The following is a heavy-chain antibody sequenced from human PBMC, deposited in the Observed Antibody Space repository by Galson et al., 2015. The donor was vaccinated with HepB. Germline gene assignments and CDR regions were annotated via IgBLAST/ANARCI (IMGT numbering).Heavy chain of an antibody. CDR1: EGTFSTYG. J-gene: IGHJ6*02. CDR3: ARELTSTAYTNYNYEYYGMDV. D-gene: IGHD5-24*01. Sequence: SVKVSCKASEGTFSTYGFSWVRQAPGQGLEWMAGIIPLFGTTNYAQKFLGRVTVTADESTNTAYMELSSLRSEDTAIYYCARELTSTAYTNYNYEYYGMDVWGQGTAVTVSS. V-gene: IGHV1-69*13. CDR2: IIPLFGTT.